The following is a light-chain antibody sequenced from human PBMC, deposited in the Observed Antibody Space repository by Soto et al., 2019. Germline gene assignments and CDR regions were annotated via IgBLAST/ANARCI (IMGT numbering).Light chain of an antibody. CDR2: GAS. J-gene: IGKJ4*01. V-gene: IGKV3-15*01. Sequence: EIVLTQSPATLSVSPGERATLSCRASQSVSSNLAWYQQKPGQAPRLLMFGASTRATNIPARFSGSGSGTEFTLTISILQSEDFAVYYCQQYFNWPPLTFGGGTKVGIK. CDR3: QQYFNWPPLT. CDR1: QSVSSN.